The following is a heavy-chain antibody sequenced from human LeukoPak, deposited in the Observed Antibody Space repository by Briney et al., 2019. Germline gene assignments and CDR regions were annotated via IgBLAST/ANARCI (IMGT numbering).Heavy chain of an antibody. D-gene: IGHD3-22*01. CDR1: GDTFTSYG. Sequence: ASVKVSCKASGDTFTSYGISWVRQAPGQGLEWMGWISAYNGNTNYAQKLQGRVTMTTDTSTSTAYMELRSLRSDDTAVYYCARILINYYDSSGYDYWGQGTLVTVSS. J-gene: IGHJ4*02. CDR2: ISAYNGNT. CDR3: ARILINYYDSSGYDY. V-gene: IGHV1-18*01.